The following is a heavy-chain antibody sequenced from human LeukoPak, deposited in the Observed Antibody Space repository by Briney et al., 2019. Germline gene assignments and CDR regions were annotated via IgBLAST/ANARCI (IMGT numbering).Heavy chain of an antibody. D-gene: IGHD3-10*01. CDR1: VYSFTAFY. CDR2: IHPRSGDT. CDR3: ARDGEFGTGSYYRGCFDY. J-gene: IGHJ4*02. Sequence: ASVKVSCKASVYSFTAFYIHWVRQAPGQGLEWMGWIHPRSGDTNYAYKFKGRVTMTRDTSSSTAYMDLDSLRSDDTAVYYCARDGEFGTGSYYRGCFDYWGQGNLVTVSS. V-gene: IGHV1-2*02.